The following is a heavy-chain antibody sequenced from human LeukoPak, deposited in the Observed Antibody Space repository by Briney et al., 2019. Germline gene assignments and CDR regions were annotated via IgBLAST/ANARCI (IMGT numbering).Heavy chain of an antibody. CDR1: GYTFTSYG. J-gene: IGHJ4*02. V-gene: IGHV1-18*01. D-gene: IGHD2-2*01. Sequence: ASVKVSCKASGYTFTSYGISWVRQAPGQGLEWMGWISAYNGNTNYAQKLQGRVTMTTDTSTSTAYMELRSLRSDDTAVYYCARDRVRCSSTSCQPRQQLVGYWGQGTLVTVSS. CDR3: ARDRVRCSSTSCQPRQQLVGY. CDR2: ISAYNGNT.